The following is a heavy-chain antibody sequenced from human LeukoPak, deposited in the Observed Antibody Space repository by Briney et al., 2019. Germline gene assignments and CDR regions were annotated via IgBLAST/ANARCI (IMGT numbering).Heavy chain of an antibody. CDR1: GYTFTGYY. V-gene: IGHV1-2*02. D-gene: IGHD3-3*01. CDR3: ARGSWRGRFYYYFDY. Sequence: WASVKVSCKASGYTFTGYYMHWVRQAPGQGLEWMGWINPNSGGTNYAQKFQGRVTMTRDTSISTAYMELSRLRSDDTAVYYCARGSWRGRFYYYFDYWGQGTLVTVSS. J-gene: IGHJ4*02. CDR2: INPNSGGT.